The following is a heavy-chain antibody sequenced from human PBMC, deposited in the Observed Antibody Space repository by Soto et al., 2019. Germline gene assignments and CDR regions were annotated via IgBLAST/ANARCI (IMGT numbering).Heavy chain of an antibody. CDR3: AKGVVGATHLGAWYFDL. CDR1: GFSFSSDG. D-gene: IGHD1-26*01. Sequence: QVQLVESGGGVVQPGRSLRLSCVASGFSFSSDGMHWVRQAPGKGLEWVAVISSDGNIKYYADSVKGRFTISRDKSKNTLNLQMNSLRAGDTAVYYCAKGVVGATHLGAWYFDLWGRGTRVTVSS. V-gene: IGHV3-30*18. J-gene: IGHJ2*01. CDR2: ISSDGNIK.